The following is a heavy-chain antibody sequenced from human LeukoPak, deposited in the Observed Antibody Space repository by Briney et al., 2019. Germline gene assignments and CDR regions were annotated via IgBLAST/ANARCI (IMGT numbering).Heavy chain of an antibody. V-gene: IGHV1-2*02. D-gene: IGHD6-19*01. CDR2: INCNSGGT. CDR1: GYTFTNYY. J-gene: IGHJ4*02. Sequence: ASVRVSCKASGYTFTNYYMHWVRQAPGQGLEWMGWINCNSGGTNYAQKFQGRVTMTKDTSISTAYMELSRLRSDDTAMYYCAREYSSGQNWGQGTLVTVSS. CDR3: AREYSSGQN.